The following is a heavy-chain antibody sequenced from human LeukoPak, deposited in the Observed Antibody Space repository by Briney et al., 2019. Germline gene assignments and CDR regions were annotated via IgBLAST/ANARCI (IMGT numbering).Heavy chain of an antibody. CDR3: ARVTRRVTIFGYGMDV. V-gene: IGHV3-30*03. CDR2: ISYDGSNK. J-gene: IGHJ6*02. D-gene: IGHD3-3*01. Sequence: GGSLRLSCAASGFTFSSYGMHWVRQAPGKGLEWVAVISYDGSNKYYADSVKGRFTISRDNSKNTLYLQMNSLRAEDTAVYYCARVTRRVTIFGYGMDVWGQGTTVTVSS. CDR1: GFTFSSYG.